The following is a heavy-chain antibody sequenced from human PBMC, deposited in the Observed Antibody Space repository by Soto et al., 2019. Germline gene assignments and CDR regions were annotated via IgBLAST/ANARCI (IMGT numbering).Heavy chain of an antibody. CDR3: ARGPLYYFDY. CDR1: GFTFSSYT. J-gene: IGHJ4*02. Sequence: EVQLVESGGGLAKPGGSLRLSCEDSGFTFSSYTMNWVRRAPGKGLEWVSSISSRSTNTHYADSVRGRFTISRDNAKRSLYLQMNSLRAEDTAVYYCARGPLYYFDYWGQGTLVTVSS. V-gene: IGHV3-21*02. CDR2: ISSRSTNT.